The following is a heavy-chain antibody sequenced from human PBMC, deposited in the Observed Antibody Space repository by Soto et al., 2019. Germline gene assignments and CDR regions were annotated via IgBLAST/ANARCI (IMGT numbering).Heavy chain of an antibody. CDR2: VSDNGGSRGGT. CDR1: GFMFNNSA. V-gene: IGHV3-23*01. Sequence: GGSLRLSCKASGFMFNNSAMTWVRQAPGQGLQLVASVSDNGGSRGGTYYADSVKGRFTISRDNSKNTLYLQLDSLTGADTAVYYCARAKAVVIAALDIWGQGTMVTVSS. CDR3: ARAKAVVIAALDI. D-gene: IGHD2-21*01. J-gene: IGHJ3*02.